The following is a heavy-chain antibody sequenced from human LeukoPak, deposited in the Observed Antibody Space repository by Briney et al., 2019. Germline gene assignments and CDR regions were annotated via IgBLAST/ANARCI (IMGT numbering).Heavy chain of an antibody. CDR2: ISLYNGNT. CDR1: GYSFTSYG. CDR3: ARVYYYGLGSPPPSFDY. V-gene: IGHV1-18*01. J-gene: IGHJ4*02. Sequence: GASVKVSCKASGYSFTSYGINWVRQAPGQGLEWMGWISLYNGNTNYAQKFQGRVTMTTDTSTTTAYMELRSLRSDDTAVYYCARVYYYGLGSPPPSFDYWGQGTLVTVSS. D-gene: IGHD3-10*01.